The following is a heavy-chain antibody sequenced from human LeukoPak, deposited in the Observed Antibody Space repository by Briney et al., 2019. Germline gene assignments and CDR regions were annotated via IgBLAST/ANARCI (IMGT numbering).Heavy chain of an antibody. J-gene: IGHJ3*02. V-gene: IGHV4-34*01. CDR2: INHSGST. Sequence: SETLSLTCAVYGGSFSGYYWSWIRQPPGKGLEWIGEINHSGSTNYNPSLKSRVTISVDTSKNQFSLKLSSVTAADTAVYYCARGRHYYYDSSGYRIWGQGTMVTVSS. CDR1: GGSFSGYY. D-gene: IGHD3-22*01. CDR3: ARGRHYYYDSSGYRI.